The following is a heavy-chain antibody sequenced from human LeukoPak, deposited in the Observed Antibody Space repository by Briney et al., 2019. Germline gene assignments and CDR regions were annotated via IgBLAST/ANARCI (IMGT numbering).Heavy chain of an antibody. Sequence: ASVKVSCKASGYTFTNYFIHWVRQAPGQGLEWMGIINTGETTTVYAQRFQGRVTVTRDTSTSTVYMELSSLRSEDTAVYYCVREVRSQFDYWGQGTLVTVSS. CDR3: VREVRSQFDY. CDR2: INTGETTT. CDR1: GYTFTNYF. V-gene: IGHV1-46*01. J-gene: IGHJ4*02. D-gene: IGHD6-13*01.